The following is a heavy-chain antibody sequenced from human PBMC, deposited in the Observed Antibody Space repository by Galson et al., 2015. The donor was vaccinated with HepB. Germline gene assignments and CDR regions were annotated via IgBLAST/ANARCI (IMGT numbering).Heavy chain of an antibody. Sequence: SETLSLTCTVSGDSIGRSSSYWGWIRQPPGKGLEWIGSVLSSGSAYYKSSLRSRISVSLDTSKNQFSLSLRSVTAADTAVYYCARLRFERWLQGRGLVDSWGQGTLVTVSS. D-gene: IGHD5-24*01. CDR1: GDSIGRSSSY. CDR3: ARLRFERWLQGRGLVDS. CDR2: VLSSGSA. J-gene: IGHJ4*02. V-gene: IGHV4-39*07.